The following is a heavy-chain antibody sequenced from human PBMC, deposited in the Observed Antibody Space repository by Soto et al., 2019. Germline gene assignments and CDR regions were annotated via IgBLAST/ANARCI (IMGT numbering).Heavy chain of an antibody. Sequence: SETLSLTCTVSGGSVSSGSYYWSWIRQPPGKGLDWIGYIYYSGSTNYNPSLKSRVTISVDTSKNQFSLKLSSVTAADTAVYYCAREGYCTNGVCLHDAFDIWGQGTMVTVSS. J-gene: IGHJ3*02. CDR3: AREGYCTNGVCLHDAFDI. V-gene: IGHV4-61*01. CDR1: GGSVSSGSYY. CDR2: IYYSGST. D-gene: IGHD2-8*01.